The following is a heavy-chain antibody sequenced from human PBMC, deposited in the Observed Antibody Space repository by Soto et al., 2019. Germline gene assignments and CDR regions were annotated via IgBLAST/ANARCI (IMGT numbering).Heavy chain of an antibody. CDR3: ARDYYGAGIGGPWFDP. D-gene: IGHD3-10*01. CDR2: IYYSGST. Sequence: QVQLQESGPGLVKPSQTLSLTCTVSGGSISSGGYYWSWIRQHPGKGLEWIGYIYYSGSTYYNPSLKSRVTIAVASSKNQFSLKLSSVTAADTAVYYCARDYYGAGIGGPWFDPWGQGTLVTVSS. J-gene: IGHJ5*02. V-gene: IGHV4-31*03. CDR1: GGSISSGGYY.